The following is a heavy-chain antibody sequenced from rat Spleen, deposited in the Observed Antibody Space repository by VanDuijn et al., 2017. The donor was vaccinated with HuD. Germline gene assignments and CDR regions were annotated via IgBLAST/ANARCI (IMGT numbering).Heavy chain of an antibody. V-gene: IGHV5-25*01. CDR3: ARGAGVDY. Sequence: EVQLVESGGGLVQPGRSLRLSCAASGFTFSSFAMAWVRQTPKKGLEWVASISNTGGITTDYRDSVKGRFTISRDNAKSTLYLQMDSLRSEDTATYYCARGAGVDYWGQGVMVTVSS. CDR2: ISNTGGITT. CDR1: GFTFSSFA. J-gene: IGHJ2*01. D-gene: IGHD5-1*01.